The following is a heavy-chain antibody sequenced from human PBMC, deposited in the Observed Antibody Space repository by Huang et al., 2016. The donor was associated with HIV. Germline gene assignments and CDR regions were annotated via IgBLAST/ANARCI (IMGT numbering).Heavy chain of an antibody. CDR1: GFTFRSYW. Sequence: EVHLVQSGGGLVQPGRSLRLSCVGSGFTFRSYWRNWVRQSPGRGLEWVATINQDGSERFYVDSVRGRFTISRDNANDSMSLQLNSLKGEDMAVYFCTRGFRAKPGDYWGQGSLVTVSS. D-gene: IGHD3-3*01. CDR2: INQDGSER. CDR3: TRGFRAKPGDY. V-gene: IGHV3-7*01. J-gene: IGHJ4*02.